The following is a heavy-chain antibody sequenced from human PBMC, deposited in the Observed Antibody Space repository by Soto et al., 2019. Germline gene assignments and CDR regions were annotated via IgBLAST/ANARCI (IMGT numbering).Heavy chain of an antibody. D-gene: IGHD3-10*01. J-gene: IGHJ5*02. V-gene: IGHV4-59*01. CDR2: IYYSGST. Sequence: SETLSLTCTVSGGSISSYYWSWIRQPPGKGLEWIGYIYYSGSTNYNPSLKSRVTISVDTSKNQFSLKLSSVTAADTAVYYCVGVIGYNPNWFDPWGQGTLVTVSS. CDR3: VGVIGYNPNWFDP. CDR1: GGSISSYY.